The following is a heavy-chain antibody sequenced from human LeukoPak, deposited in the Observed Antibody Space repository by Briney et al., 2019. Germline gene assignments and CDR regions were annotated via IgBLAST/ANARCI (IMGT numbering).Heavy chain of an antibody. CDR2: IKEDGSET. CDR3: SRSLNY. CDR1: GFSFSRSW. J-gene: IGHJ4*02. V-gene: IGHV3-7*01. Sequence: GGSLRLSCAASGFSFSRSWMDWFRQAPEKGLEWVANIKEDGSETHYVESAKGRFTISRDNAKNSLFLQVDNLRVEDTAIYYCSRSLNYWGQGTLVTVSP.